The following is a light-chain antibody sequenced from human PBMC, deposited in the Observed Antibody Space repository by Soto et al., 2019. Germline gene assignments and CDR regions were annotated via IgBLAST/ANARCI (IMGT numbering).Light chain of an antibody. CDR1: SSDVGGVTY. J-gene: IGLJ1*01. Sequence: QSVLTQPPSASGSPGQSVTISCTGTSSDVGGVTYVSWYQQYPDKAPKLIIYEVTKRPSGVPDRFSGSKSGNTASLTVSGLQAEDEADYYCSSYTGSNTFVFGTGTKLTVL. CDR2: EVT. CDR3: SSYTGSNTFV. V-gene: IGLV2-8*01.